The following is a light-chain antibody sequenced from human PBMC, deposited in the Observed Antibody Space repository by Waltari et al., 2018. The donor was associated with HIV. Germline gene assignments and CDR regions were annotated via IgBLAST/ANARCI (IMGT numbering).Light chain of an antibody. V-gene: IGKV4-1*01. CDR3: QQYYSTPHS. CDR2: WAS. CDR1: QSVLYSSNNKNY. Sequence: DIVMTQSPDSLAVSLGERATINCKSSQSVLYSSNNKNYLAWYQQKPGQPLKLLIYWASTRESGVPDRFIGSGSGTDFTLTISSLQAEDVAVYYCQQYYSTPHSFGQGTKLEIK. J-gene: IGKJ2*03.